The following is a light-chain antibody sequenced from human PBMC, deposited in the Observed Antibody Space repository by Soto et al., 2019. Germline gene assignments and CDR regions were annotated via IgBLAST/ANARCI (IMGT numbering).Light chain of an antibody. CDR3: QQYGGSPPLT. J-gene: IGKJ4*01. CDR2: GTS. Sequence: EIVLTQSPGTLSLSPGERATLSCRASQSVSSNLAWYQQKPGQAPRLLIYGTSSRATGIPDRFSGSGSGTDFTLTISRLEPEDFAVYYCQQYGGSPPLTFGGGTKVDIK. CDR1: QSVSSN. V-gene: IGKV3-20*01.